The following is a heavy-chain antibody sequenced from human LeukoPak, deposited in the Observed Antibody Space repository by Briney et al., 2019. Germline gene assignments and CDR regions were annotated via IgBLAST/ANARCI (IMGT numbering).Heavy chain of an antibody. V-gene: IGHV4-4*02. J-gene: IGHJ4*02. CDR3: ARAGWRAGSLDY. CDR2: IYHSGST. CDR1: GGSISSSXW. Sequence: PSETLSLTCAVSGGSISSSXWWSXXRQPPXXGLEXIGEIYHSGSTNYNPSLKSRVTISVDKSKNQFSLKLSSVTAADTAVYYCARAGWRAGSLDYWGQGTLVTVSS. D-gene: IGHD3-10*01.